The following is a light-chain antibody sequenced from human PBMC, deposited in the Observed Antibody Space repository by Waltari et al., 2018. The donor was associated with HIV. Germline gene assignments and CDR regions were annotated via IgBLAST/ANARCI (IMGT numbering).Light chain of an antibody. Sequence: QSVVTQPPSASGTPGQGVTISCSGSSSTIGSNYVYWYQQHPGTAPKLLLYRNNQRPSGVPDRYSGSKSGTSASLAISGLRSEDEADYFCAAWDDSLRGYVFATGTKVSVL. CDR2: RNN. J-gene: IGLJ1*01. CDR3: AAWDDSLRGYV. CDR1: SSTIGSNY. V-gene: IGLV1-47*01.